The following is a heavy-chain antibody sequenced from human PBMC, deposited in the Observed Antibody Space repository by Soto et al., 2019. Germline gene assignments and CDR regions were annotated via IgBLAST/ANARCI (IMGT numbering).Heavy chain of an antibody. Sequence: SETLSLTCTVSGGSISSYYWSWIRQPPGKGLEWIGYIYYSGSTNYNPSLKSRVTISVDTSKNQFSLKLSSVTAADTAVYYCARDVGTVWAFDIWGQGTMVTVSS. V-gene: IGHV4-59*12. D-gene: IGHD4-17*01. CDR1: GGSISSYY. CDR3: ARDVGTVWAFDI. J-gene: IGHJ3*02. CDR2: IYYSGST.